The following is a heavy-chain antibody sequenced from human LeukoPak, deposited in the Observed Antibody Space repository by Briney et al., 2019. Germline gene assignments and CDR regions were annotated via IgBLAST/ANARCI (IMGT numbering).Heavy chain of an antibody. CDR1: GFTFSSYG. CDR2: ISGSGGST. J-gene: IGHJ4*02. D-gene: IGHD2-21*01. CDR3: AKGPVVRFDY. Sequence: PGGSLRLSCAASGFTFSSYGMSWVRQAPAKGLEWVSAISGSGGSTYYADSVKGRFTISRDNSKNTLYLQMNGLRAEDTAVYYCAKGPVVRFDYWGQGTLVTVSS. V-gene: IGHV3-23*01.